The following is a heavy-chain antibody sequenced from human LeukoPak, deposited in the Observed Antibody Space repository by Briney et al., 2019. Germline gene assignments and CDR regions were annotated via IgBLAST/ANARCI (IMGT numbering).Heavy chain of an antibody. CDR1: GFTFSSYG. Sequence: PGGSLRLACAASGFTFSSYGMHWVRQAPGKGLEWVAFIRYDGSNKYYADSVKGRFTISRDNSKNTLYLQMNSLRAEDSAVYYCAKVKVNYYDSTSYFDYWGQGTLVTVSS. CDR2: IRYDGSNK. V-gene: IGHV3-30*02. J-gene: IGHJ4*02. D-gene: IGHD3-22*01. CDR3: AKVKVNYYDSTSYFDY.